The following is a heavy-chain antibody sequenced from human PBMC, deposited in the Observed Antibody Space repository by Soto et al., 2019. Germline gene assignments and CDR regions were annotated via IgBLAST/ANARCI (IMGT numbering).Heavy chain of an antibody. Sequence: QVQLVQSGAEVNKPGSSVKVSCKASGGTFSSYTISWVRQAPGQGREWMGRIIPILGIADYARKFKGRVTITADTSTSPAYMELSSVRSEDTAVYYCAMEYCSSTSCYRDYWGQGTLVTVSS. D-gene: IGHD2-2*02. J-gene: IGHJ4*02. CDR3: AMEYCSSTSCYRDY. V-gene: IGHV1-69*02. CDR1: GGTFSSYT. CDR2: IIPILGIA.